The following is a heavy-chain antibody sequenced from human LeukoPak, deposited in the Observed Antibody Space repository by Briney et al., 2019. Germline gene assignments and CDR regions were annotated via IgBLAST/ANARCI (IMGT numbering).Heavy chain of an antibody. Sequence: GESLKISCQASGYSFTSYWIGWVRQMPGKGLEWMGIIYPGDSDTRYSPSFQGQVTISADKSISTAYLQWSSLKASDTAMYYCARALRTGQGDYVPVLWGQGTLVIVSS. D-gene: IGHD4-17*01. CDR1: GYSFTSYW. CDR2: IYPGDSDT. V-gene: IGHV5-51*01. CDR3: ARALRTGQGDYVPVL. J-gene: IGHJ4*02.